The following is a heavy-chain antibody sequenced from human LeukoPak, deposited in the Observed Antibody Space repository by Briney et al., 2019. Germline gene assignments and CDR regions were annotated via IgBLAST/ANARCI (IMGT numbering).Heavy chain of an antibody. CDR2: TTAYNGNI. CDR1: GYTFNSYG. CDR3: ARGGATTAIDY. D-gene: IGHD5-12*01. Sequence: SVKVSCKSSGYTFNSYGISWVRQAPGQGLEWMGWTTAYNGNINYAQKLQGRVTMTTDTSTSTAYMELRSLRSDDTAVYYCARGGATTAIDYWGQGTLVTVSS. J-gene: IGHJ4*02. V-gene: IGHV1-18*01.